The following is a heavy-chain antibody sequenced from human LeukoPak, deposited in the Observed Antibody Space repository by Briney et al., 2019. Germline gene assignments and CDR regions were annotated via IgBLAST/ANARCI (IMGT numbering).Heavy chain of an antibody. Sequence: GGSLRLSCAASGFTFSSDGMSWVRQAPGKGLEWPSALSGSGSTTYYAASVKGRFTISRDNSKNTLSLEMNSLRVEDTAVYYCAKAGYTSSWPLDYWGQGTQVTVSS. D-gene: IGHD6-13*01. CDR3: AKAGYTSSWPLDY. CDR2: LSGSGSTT. CDR1: GFTFSSDG. J-gene: IGHJ4*02. V-gene: IGHV3-23*01.